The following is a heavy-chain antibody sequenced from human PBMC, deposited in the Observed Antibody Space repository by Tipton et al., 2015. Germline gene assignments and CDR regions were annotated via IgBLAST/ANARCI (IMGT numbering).Heavy chain of an antibody. Sequence: SLRLSCAASGFTFTSYAMSWVRQVPGKGLEWVSRINSDGSSTSYADSVKGRFTISRDNAKNTLYLQMNSLRAEDTAVYYCARDITSDLWTFDYWGQGTLVTVSS. V-gene: IGHV3-74*01. CDR1: GFTFTSYA. J-gene: IGHJ4*02. D-gene: IGHD1-14*01. CDR2: INSDGSST. CDR3: ARDITSDLWTFDY.